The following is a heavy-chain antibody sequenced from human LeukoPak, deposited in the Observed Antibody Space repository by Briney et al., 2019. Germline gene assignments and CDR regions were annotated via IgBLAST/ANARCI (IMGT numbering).Heavy chain of an antibody. D-gene: IGHD3-16*01. J-gene: IGHJ4*02. CDR3: ARDQGYVWGVAHYFDY. CDR2: ISYDGSNK. Sequence: PGGSLRLSCAASGFTFSSYGMHWVRQAPGKGLEWVAVISYDGSNKYYADSVKGRFTISRDNSKNTLYLQMNSLRAEDTAVYYCARDQGYVWGVAHYFDYWGQGTLVTVSS. V-gene: IGHV3-30*03. CDR1: GFTFSSYG.